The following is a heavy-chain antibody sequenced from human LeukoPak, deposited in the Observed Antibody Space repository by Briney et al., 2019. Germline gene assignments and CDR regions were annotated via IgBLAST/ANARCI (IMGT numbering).Heavy chain of an antibody. CDR1: GFTFSSYW. Sequence: GGSLRLSCAASGFTFSSYWMNWVRQAPGKGLEWVSSISTTSSYIYYGDSVKGRLTISRDNAKNSLYLQMNSLRAEDTAVYYCAREAYSHYGFDYWGQGTLVTVSS. CDR2: ISTTSSYI. V-gene: IGHV3-21*01. J-gene: IGHJ4*02. D-gene: IGHD4-11*01. CDR3: AREAYSHYGFDY.